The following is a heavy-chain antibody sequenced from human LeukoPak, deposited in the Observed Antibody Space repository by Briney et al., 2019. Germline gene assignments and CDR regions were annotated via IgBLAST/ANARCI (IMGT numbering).Heavy chain of an antibody. CDR2: MYYSGST. CDR3: ARGYCSNTSCYYFDY. D-gene: IGHD2-2*01. V-gene: IGHV4-39*01. CDR1: GGSISSSSYY. Sequence: SETLSLTCTVSGGSISSSSYYWGWIRQPPGKGLEWIGSMYYSGSTYYNPSLKSRVTISVDTSKNQFSLKLSSVTAADTAVYYCARGYCSNTSCYYFDYWGQGTPVTVSS. J-gene: IGHJ4*02.